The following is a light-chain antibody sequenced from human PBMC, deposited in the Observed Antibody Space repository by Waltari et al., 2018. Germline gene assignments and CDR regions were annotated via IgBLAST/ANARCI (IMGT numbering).Light chain of an antibody. CDR1: QSVSSSY. CDR2: GAS. J-gene: IGKJ2*01. CDR3: QQYGSSLMYT. V-gene: IGKV3-20*01. Sequence: EIVLTQSPGTLSLSPGERATLSCRASQSVSSSYLAWYKQKPGQAPRLLIYGASSSATGIPDRFSGSWSGTDFTLTISRLEPEDFAVYYCQQYGSSLMYTFGQGTKLEIK.